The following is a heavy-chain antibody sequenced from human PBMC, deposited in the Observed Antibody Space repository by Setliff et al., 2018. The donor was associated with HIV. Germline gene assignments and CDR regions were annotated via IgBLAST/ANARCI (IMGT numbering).Heavy chain of an antibody. D-gene: IGHD7-27*01. CDR1: GFTFNTYS. J-gene: IGHJ4*01. CDR2: ISSTSTYI. CDR3: ARLGTARSFDI. V-gene: IGHV3-21*06. Sequence: PGGSLRLSCAASGFTFNTYSLNWVRQAPGKGLEWFSSISSTSTYIYYAASVRGRFTFSRDNAKNSVFLQMNRLRGEDTGVYYCARLGTARSFDIWGLGTLVTVSS.